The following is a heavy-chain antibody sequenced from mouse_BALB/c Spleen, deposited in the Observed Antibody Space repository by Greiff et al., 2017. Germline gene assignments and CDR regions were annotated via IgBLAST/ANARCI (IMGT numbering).Heavy chain of an antibody. CDR2: ISNGGGST. V-gene: IGHV5-12-2*01. Sequence: EVKLVESGGGLVQPGGSLKLSCAASGFTFSSYTMSWVRQTPEKRLEWVAYISNGGGSTYYPDTVKGRFTISRDNAKNTLYLQMSSLKSEDTAMYYCARHRDYGVGAMDYWGQGTSVTVSS. CDR3: ARHRDYGVGAMDY. CDR1: GFTFSSYT. J-gene: IGHJ4*01. D-gene: IGHD2-4*01.